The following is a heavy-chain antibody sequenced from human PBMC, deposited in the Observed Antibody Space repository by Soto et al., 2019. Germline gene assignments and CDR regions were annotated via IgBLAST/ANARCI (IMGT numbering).Heavy chain of an antibody. CDR2: IIPIFGTA. Sequence: ASVKVSCKASGGAFSSYAISWVRQAPGQGLEWMGGIIPIFGTANYAQKFQGRVTITADESTSTAYMELSSLRSEDTAVYYCASSYHDSSGYYYNFDYWGQGTLVTVSS. D-gene: IGHD3-22*01. CDR1: GGAFSSYA. V-gene: IGHV1-69*13. J-gene: IGHJ4*02. CDR3: ASSYHDSSGYYYNFDY.